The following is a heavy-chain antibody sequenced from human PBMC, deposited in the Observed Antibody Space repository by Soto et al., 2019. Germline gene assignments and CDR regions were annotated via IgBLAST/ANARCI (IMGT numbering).Heavy chain of an antibody. CDR2: IIPILGIA. CDR3: ERDRGCSSTSCYGEVDAFDI. D-gene: IGHD2-2*01. CDR1: GGTFSSYT. V-gene: IGHV1-69*08. J-gene: IGHJ3*02. Sequence: QVQLVQSGAEVKKPGSSVKVSCKASGGTFSSYTISWVRQAPGQGLEWMGRIIPILGIANYAQKFQGRVTITADKTTSTADMELSSLRSEDTAVYYCERDRGCSSTSCYGEVDAFDIWGQGTIVTVS.